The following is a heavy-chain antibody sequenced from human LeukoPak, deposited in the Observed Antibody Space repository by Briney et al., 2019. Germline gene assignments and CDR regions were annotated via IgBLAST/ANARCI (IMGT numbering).Heavy chain of an antibody. Sequence: PSETLSLTCTASGGSISTYYWSWIRQPAGKGLEWIGRIHSSGTTHYNPSLRSRVTLSIDTSKNQFSLKLSSVTAADTAVYYCGRLNLPAVSGAFDYWGQGTLITVSS. J-gene: IGHJ4*02. D-gene: IGHD2-2*01. CDR2: IHSSGTT. CDR3: GRLNLPAVSGAFDY. CDR1: GGSISTYY. V-gene: IGHV4-4*07.